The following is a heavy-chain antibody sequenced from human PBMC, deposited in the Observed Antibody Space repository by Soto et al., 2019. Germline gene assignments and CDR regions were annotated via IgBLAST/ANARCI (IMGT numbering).Heavy chain of an antibody. CDR1: GFTFSIQW. D-gene: IGHD1-26*01. CDR2: INSDGSIT. J-gene: IGHJ4*02. CDR3: ARGLLGGGDY. V-gene: IGHV3-74*03. Sequence: EVQLVESGGGLVQPGEALRLSCAASGFTFSIQWMHWVRQAPGKGLVWVSRINSDGSITTYADSVKGRFTISRDNPKNTVYLQMNSLRAGDTSVYYCARGLLGGGDYWGQGTLVTVSS.